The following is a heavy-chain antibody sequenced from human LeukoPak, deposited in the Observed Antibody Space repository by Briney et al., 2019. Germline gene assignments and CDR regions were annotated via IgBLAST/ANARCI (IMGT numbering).Heavy chain of an antibody. J-gene: IGHJ5*02. CDR3: ARDQPYYDFWSGYSIYWFDP. CDR1: GGSISSYY. V-gene: IGHV4-59*12. CDR2: IYYSGST. Sequence: SETLSLTCTVSGGSISSYYWSWIRQPPGKGLEWIGYIYYSGSTNYNPSLKSRVTISVDTSKNQFSLKLSSVTAADTAVYYCARDQPYYDFWSGYSIYWFDPWGQGTLVTVSS. D-gene: IGHD3-3*01.